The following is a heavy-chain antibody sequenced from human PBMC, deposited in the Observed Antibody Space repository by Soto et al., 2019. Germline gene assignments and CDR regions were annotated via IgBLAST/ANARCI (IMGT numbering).Heavy chain of an antibody. CDR3: ARTPMTTVTTWFDY. Sequence: SETLSLTCTVSGGSISSSSYYWGWIRQPPGKGLEWIGSIYYSGSTYYNPSLKSRVTISVDPSKNQFSLKLSSVTAADTAVYYCARTPMTTVTTWFDYWGQGTLVTVSS. D-gene: IGHD4-17*01. V-gene: IGHV4-39*01. CDR1: GGSISSSSYY. CDR2: IYYSGST. J-gene: IGHJ4*02.